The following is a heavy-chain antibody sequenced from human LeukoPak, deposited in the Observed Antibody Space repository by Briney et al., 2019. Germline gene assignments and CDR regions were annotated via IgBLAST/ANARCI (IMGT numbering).Heavy chain of an antibody. D-gene: IGHD2-2*01. CDR3: ARDRVPAAKRSGSMDV. V-gene: IGHV3-30*04. Sequence: GGSLRLSCAASGFTFSSYAMHWVRQAPGKGLEWVAVISYDGGNKYYADSVKGRFTISRGNSKNTLYLQMNSLRAEDTAVYYCARDRVPAAKRSGSMDVWGKGTTVTVSS. CDR1: GFTFSSYA. J-gene: IGHJ6*04. CDR2: ISYDGGNK.